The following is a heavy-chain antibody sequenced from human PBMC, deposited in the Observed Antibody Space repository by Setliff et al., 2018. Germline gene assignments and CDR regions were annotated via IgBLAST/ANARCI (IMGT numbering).Heavy chain of an antibody. CDR2: IYHRGRT. J-gene: IGHJ3*01. Sequence: KTSETLSLTCDVSGISITSGHYWGWIRQPPGKGLEWIATIYHRGRTYYSPSLDSRVTISLDTSKNQYSLRLRSVTAADTAVYYCASPRRDDLDTPFDAFDLWGQGTKVTVSS. CDR1: GISITSGHY. D-gene: IGHD1-1*01. CDR3: ASPRRDDLDTPFDAFDL. V-gene: IGHV4-38-2*01.